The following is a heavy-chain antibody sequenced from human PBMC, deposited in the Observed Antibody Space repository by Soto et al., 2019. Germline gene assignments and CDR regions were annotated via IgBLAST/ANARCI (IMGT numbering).Heavy chain of an antibody. D-gene: IGHD6-13*01. CDR2: ISYDGSNK. V-gene: IGHV3-30*18. CDR3: AKGSSHTGMDV. Sequence: QVQLVESGGGVVQPGRSLRLSCAASGFTFSSYGMHWVRQAPGKGLEWVAVISYDGSNKYYADSVKGRFTISRDNSKSTLYLQMNSLRAEDTAVYYCAKGSSHTGMDVWGQGTTVTVSS. CDR1: GFTFSSYG. J-gene: IGHJ6*02.